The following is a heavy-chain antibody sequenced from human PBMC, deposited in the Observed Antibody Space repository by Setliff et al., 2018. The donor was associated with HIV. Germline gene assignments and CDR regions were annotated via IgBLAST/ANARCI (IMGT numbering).Heavy chain of an antibody. V-gene: IGHV4-4*08. CDR1: GASISTYY. CDR3: AGVRGGTSMGFLDF. D-gene: IGHD1-26*01. CDR2: THISGIT. Sequence: SETLSLPCTVSGASISTYYWSWIRQPPGKGLEWIGYTHISGITNYNPSLKSRLTISVDTSKTQFSLKLNSVTAADTAVYYCAGVRGGTSMGFLDFWGQGTLVTVSS. J-gene: IGHJ4*02.